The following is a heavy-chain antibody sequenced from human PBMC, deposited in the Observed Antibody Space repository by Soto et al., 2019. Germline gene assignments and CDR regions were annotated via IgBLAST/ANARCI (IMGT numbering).Heavy chain of an antibody. CDR1: GGTFSSYA. Sequence: SVKVSCKASGGTFSSYAISWVRQAPGQGLEWMGGIIPIFGTANYAQKFQGRVTITADESTSTAYMELSSLRSEDTAVYYCASRSDEYSSSSGSCCYFDYWGQGTLVTVSS. J-gene: IGHJ4*02. V-gene: IGHV1-69*13. CDR2: IIPIFGTA. D-gene: IGHD6-6*01. CDR3: ASRSDEYSSSSGSCCYFDY.